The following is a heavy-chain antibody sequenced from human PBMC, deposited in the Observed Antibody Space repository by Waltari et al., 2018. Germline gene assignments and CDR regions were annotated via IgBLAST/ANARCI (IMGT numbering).Heavy chain of an antibody. V-gene: IGHV4-4*09. CDR1: GGSISDSY. D-gene: IGHD1-7*01. CDR3: AREGNLLGQSSYYYHMDV. J-gene: IGHJ6*03. Sequence: QVQLQESGPGLVTPSETLSLTCTVSGGSISDSYLTWIRQPPGQGLECIGYIYTSGSSSYNPSLKNRVTILLDTSQNQFSLHLNSVTAADTAVYYCAREGNLLGQSSYYYHMDVWGKGTTVTVSS. CDR2: IYTSGSS.